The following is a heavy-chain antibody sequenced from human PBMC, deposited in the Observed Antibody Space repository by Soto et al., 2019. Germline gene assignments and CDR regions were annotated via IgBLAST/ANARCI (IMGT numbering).Heavy chain of an antibody. J-gene: IGHJ4*02. D-gene: IGHD3-10*01. V-gene: IGHV4-30-4*01. CDR3: ARWWFGEFFDY. CDR1: GGSLSSGDYY. Sequence: QVQLQESGPGLVKPSQTLSLTCTVSGGSLSSGDYYWSWIRQPPGKGLEWIGSIYYSGSTYYNPSLKSRVTISVGTSKNQFALKLSSVTAADTAVYYCARWWFGEFFDYWGQGTLVTVSS. CDR2: IYYSGST.